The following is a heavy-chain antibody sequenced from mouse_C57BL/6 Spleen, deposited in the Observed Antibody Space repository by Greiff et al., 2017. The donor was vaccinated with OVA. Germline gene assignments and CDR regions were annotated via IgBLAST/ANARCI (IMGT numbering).Heavy chain of an antibody. V-gene: IGHV5-17*01. CDR3: ARDYDYLYAMDY. CDR2: ISSGSSTI. D-gene: IGHD2-4*01. J-gene: IGHJ4*01. Sequence: DVKLVESGGGLVKPGGSLKLSCAASGFTFSDYGMHWVRQAPEKGLEWVAYISSGSSTIYYADTVKGRFTISRDNAKNTLFLQMTSLRSEDTAMYYCARDYDYLYAMDYWGQGTSVTVSS. CDR1: GFTFSDYG.